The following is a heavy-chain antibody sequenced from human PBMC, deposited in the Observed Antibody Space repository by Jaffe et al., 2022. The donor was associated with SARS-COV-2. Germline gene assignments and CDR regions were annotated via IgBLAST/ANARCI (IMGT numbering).Heavy chain of an antibody. D-gene: IGHD3-10*01. Sequence: EVQLVESGGGLVQPGGSLRLSCAASGFTFTSYSMNWVRQAPGKGLEWVSYISRSGRTINYADSVKGRFTISRDNAKNSLYLQMGSLRGDDTAVYYCARAQLAYNNEYYFDYWGQGTLVTVSS. CDR1: GFTFTSYS. J-gene: IGHJ4*02. CDR2: ISRSGRTI. V-gene: IGHV3-48*01. CDR3: ARAQLAYNNEYYFDY.